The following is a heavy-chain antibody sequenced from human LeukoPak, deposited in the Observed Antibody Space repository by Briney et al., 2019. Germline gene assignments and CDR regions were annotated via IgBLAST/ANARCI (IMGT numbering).Heavy chain of an antibody. CDR2: INWNGGST. J-gene: IGHJ6*03. CDR1: GFTFDDYG. Sequence: GGSLRLSCAASGFTFDDYGMSWVRHAPGKGLEWVSGINWNGGSTGYADSVKGRFTISRDNAENSLYLQMNSLRAEDTALYYCARVPNTAIPDYYMDVWGKGATVTVSS. V-gene: IGHV3-20*04. CDR3: ARVPNTAIPDYYMDV. D-gene: IGHD5-18*01.